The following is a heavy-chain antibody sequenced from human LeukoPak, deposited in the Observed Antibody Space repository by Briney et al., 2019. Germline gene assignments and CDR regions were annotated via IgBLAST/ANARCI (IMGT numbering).Heavy chain of an antibody. CDR3: ARNRSYYDSSGYFNY. J-gene: IGHJ4*02. V-gene: IGHV3-30-3*01. Sequence: PGGSLRLSCAASGFTFNSYAMHWVRQAPGKGPEWVAVISYDGSNKYYADSVKGRFTISRDNSKNTLYLQMNSLRAEDTAVYYCARNRSYYDSSGYFNYWGQGTLVTVSS. D-gene: IGHD3-22*01. CDR1: GFTFNSYA. CDR2: ISYDGSNK.